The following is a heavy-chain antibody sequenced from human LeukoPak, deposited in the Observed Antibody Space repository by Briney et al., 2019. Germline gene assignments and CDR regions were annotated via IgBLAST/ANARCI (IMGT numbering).Heavy chain of an antibody. V-gene: IGHV4-59*01. CDR1: RGSISNYV. CDR3: ARCPWGYAFDV. J-gene: IGHJ3*01. D-gene: IGHD7-27*01. Sequence: SETLSLTCIVSRGSISNYVWTWIRQTPGKGLEWIGKIQNSGSTSYTPSLKSRVTLSLDTSKTQFSLRLSSVTAADTAVYYCARCPWGYAFDVWGPGTMVTVSS. CDR2: IQNSGST.